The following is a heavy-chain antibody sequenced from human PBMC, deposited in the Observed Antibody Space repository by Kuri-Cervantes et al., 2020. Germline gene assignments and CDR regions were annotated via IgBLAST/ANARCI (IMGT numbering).Heavy chain of an antibody. CDR2: LNWNGVST. CDR3: AKRQATLWIKGGENAFDI. D-gene: IGHD1-26*01. Sequence: GESLKISCAASGFTFDDYGMNWVRQAPGKGLEWVSGLNWNGVSTNYADSVKGRFTISRDNAKNTLYLQMNSLRAEDTAVYYCAKRQATLWIKGGENAFDIWGQGTMVTVSS. V-gene: IGHV3-20*04. CDR1: GFTFDDYG. J-gene: IGHJ3*02.